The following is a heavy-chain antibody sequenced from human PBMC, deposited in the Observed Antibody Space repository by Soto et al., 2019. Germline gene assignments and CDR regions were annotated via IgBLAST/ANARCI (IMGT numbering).Heavy chain of an antibody. CDR2: IYYSGST. CDR1: RGCISSGTYY. Sequence: SETLSRTCTVSRGCISSGTYYWSWIRQHPGKGLEWIGYIYYSGSTYYNPSLKSRVTISIDTSKNQLSLKLNSVTAADTAVYECARDLSSHDAFDIWGQGTRVIVSS. CDR3: ARDLSSHDAFDI. V-gene: IGHV4-31*03. J-gene: IGHJ3*02.